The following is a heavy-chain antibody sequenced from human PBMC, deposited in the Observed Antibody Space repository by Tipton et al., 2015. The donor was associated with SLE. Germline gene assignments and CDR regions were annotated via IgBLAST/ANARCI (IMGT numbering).Heavy chain of an antibody. Sequence: GSLRLSCAASGFTFSSYEMNWVRQAPGKGLEWVSYISSSGSTIYYADSVKGRFTISRDNAKNSLYLQMNSLRAEDTAVYYCARDDALWFGELSRAFDIWGQGTMVTVSS. CDR1: GFTFSSYE. CDR2: ISSSGSTI. J-gene: IGHJ3*02. CDR3: ARDDALWFGELSRAFDI. D-gene: IGHD3-10*01. V-gene: IGHV3-48*03.